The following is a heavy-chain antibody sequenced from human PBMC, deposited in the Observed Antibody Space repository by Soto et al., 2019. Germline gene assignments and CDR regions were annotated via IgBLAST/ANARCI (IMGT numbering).Heavy chain of an antibody. D-gene: IGHD2-8*01. CDR3: GRVGNGEGYY. CDR2: ISGDGRST. J-gene: IGHJ4*02. CDR1: GFTFSNYP. Sequence: EVQLVESEGDLVQPGGSLRLSCAASGFTFSNYPMYWVRQTPGKGLVWVSRISGDGRSTIYADSVKGRFTISRDNARNTLYLQMNTLRAEDTAVYYCGRVGNGEGYYWGQGTLVTVSS. V-gene: IGHV3-74*01.